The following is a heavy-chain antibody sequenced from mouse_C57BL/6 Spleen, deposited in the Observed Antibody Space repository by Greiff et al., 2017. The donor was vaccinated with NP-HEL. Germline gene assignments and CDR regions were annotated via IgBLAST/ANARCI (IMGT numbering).Heavy chain of an antibody. D-gene: IGHD6-2*01. Sequence: QVQLKQPGAELVMPGASVKLSCKASGYTFTSYWMHWVKQRPGQGLEWIGEIDPSDSYTNYNQKFKGKSTLTVDKSSSTAYMQLRSLTSEDSAVYYCARQVSSYWFAYWGQGTLVTVSA. CDR1: GYTFTSYW. J-gene: IGHJ3*01. CDR3: ARQVSSYWFAY. CDR2: IDPSDSYT. V-gene: IGHV1-69*01.